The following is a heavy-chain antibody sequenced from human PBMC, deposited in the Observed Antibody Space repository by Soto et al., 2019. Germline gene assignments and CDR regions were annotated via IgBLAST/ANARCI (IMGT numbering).Heavy chain of an antibody. Sequence: SLRLSCAASGFTFSSYGMHWVRQAPGKGLEWAAVISYDGSNKYYADSVKGRFTISRDNSKNTLYLQMNSLRAEDTAVYYCAVDCSGGSCYDAFDIWGQGTMVTVSS. CDR1: GFTFSSYG. D-gene: IGHD2-15*01. J-gene: IGHJ3*02. CDR2: ISYDGSNK. V-gene: IGHV3-30*03. CDR3: AVDCSGGSCYDAFDI.